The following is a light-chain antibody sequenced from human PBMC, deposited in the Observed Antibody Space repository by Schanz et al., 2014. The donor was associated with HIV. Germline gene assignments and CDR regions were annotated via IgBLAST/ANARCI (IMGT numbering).Light chain of an antibody. CDR3: SSYTSTNTLVV. Sequence: QSALTQPASVSGSPGQSITISCTGTSSNVGGYDYVPWYQQHPGKAPQLIIYDVSNRPSGISYRFSGSKSGNTASLTISGLQAEDEGDYYCSSYTSTNTLVVFGGGTKVTVL. CDR1: SSNVGGYDY. V-gene: IGLV2-14*03. CDR2: DVS. J-gene: IGLJ2*01.